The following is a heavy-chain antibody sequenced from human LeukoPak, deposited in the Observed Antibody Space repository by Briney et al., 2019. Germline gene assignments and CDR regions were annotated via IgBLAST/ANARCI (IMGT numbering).Heavy chain of an antibody. CDR3: AKGDRGYSYGCSLDY. CDR1: GFTFSSYG. CDR2: IRYDGSNK. Sequence: PGGSLRLSCAASGFTFSSYGMHWVRQAPGKGLEWVAFIRYDGSNKYYADSVKGRFTISRDNSKNTLYLQMNSLRAEDMAVYYCAKGDRGYSYGCSLDYWGQGTLVTVSS. J-gene: IGHJ4*02. V-gene: IGHV3-30*02. D-gene: IGHD5-18*01.